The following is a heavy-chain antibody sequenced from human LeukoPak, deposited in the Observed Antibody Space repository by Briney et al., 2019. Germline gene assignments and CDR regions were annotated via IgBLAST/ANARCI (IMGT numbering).Heavy chain of an antibody. V-gene: IGHV4-30-4*01. J-gene: IGHJ4*02. Sequence: SETLSLTCTVSGASISSGDYLWSWIRQPPGMGLEWIGNIYYSGSTNYNPSLKSRVTISVDTSKNQFSLKLSSVTAADTAVYYCARARGIYFDYWGQGTLVTVSS. CDR3: ARARGIYFDY. CDR1: GASISSGDYL. CDR2: IYYSGST. D-gene: IGHD1-14*01.